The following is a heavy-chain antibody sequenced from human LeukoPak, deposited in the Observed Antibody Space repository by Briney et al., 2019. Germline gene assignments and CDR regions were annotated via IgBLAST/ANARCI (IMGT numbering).Heavy chain of an antibody. CDR3: ANGPTSSGHFYYFDY. J-gene: IGHJ4*02. V-gene: IGHV3-30*02. D-gene: IGHD3-22*01. CDR2: IRYDGSNK. CDR1: GFTFSSYG. Sequence: PGGSLRLSCAASGFTFSSYGMHWVRQAPGKVLEWVAFIRYDGSNKYYADSVKGRFTISRDNSKNTLYLQMNSLGAEDTAVYYCANGPTSSGHFYYFDYWGQGTQVTVSS.